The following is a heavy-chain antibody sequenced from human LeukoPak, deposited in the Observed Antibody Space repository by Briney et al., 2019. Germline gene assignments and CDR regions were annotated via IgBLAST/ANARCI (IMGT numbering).Heavy chain of an antibody. V-gene: IGHV3-21*01. J-gene: IGHJ4*02. CDR3: ARDFRGWPLDY. Sequence: PGGSLRLSCAASGFTFSTYSMNWVRQAPGKGLEWVSSITSSRIYIYYADSVKGRFTISRDNAKNSLYLQMNSLRAEDTAVYYCARDFRGWPLDYWGQGTLVTVSS. CDR1: GFTFSTYS. CDR2: ITSSRIYI. D-gene: IGHD6-19*01.